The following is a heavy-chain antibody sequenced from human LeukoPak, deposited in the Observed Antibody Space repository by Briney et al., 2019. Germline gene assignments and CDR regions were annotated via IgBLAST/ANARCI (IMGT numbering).Heavy chain of an antibody. Sequence: PSETLSLTCTVSGGSISSGSYYWSWIRQPAGKGLEWIGRIYTSGSTNYNPSLKSRVTISVDTSKNQFSLKLSSVTAADTAVYYCARDPSEYYYDSEGDYWGQGTLVTVSS. D-gene: IGHD3-22*01. CDR2: IYTSGST. V-gene: IGHV4-61*02. J-gene: IGHJ4*02. CDR1: GGSISSGSYY. CDR3: ARDPSEYYYDSEGDY.